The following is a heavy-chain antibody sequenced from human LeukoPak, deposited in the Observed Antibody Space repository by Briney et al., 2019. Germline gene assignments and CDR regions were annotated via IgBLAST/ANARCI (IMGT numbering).Heavy chain of an antibody. V-gene: IGHV3-21*04. Sequence: KPGGSLRLSCAGSEFTFSAYSMTWVRQAPGKGLEWVSSISSTSDFIDYADSVKGRFTISRDNPKNALYLEMNSLRAEDTAVYYCAKYSSSGGYTKGGAFDIWGQGTMVTVSS. CDR1: EFTFSAYS. CDR2: ISSTSDFI. J-gene: IGHJ3*02. D-gene: IGHD3/OR15-3a*01. CDR3: AKYSSSGGYTKGGAFDI.